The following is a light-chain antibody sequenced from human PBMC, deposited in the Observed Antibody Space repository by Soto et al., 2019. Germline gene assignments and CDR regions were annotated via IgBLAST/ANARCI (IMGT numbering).Light chain of an antibody. Sequence: DIHMTQSPSSLSASVGDRVTITCRASQSISNYLNWYQQKPGKAPNLLIYIASNLHSGVPSRFSGSGSGTDFTLTISSXQPEDFATYYCQQSYSTPYTFGQGTKVDTK. CDR1: QSISNY. CDR3: QQSYSTPYT. V-gene: IGKV1-39*01. CDR2: IAS. J-gene: IGKJ2*01.